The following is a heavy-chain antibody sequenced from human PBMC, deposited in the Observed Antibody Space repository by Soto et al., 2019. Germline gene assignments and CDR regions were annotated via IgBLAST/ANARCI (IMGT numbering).Heavy chain of an antibody. V-gene: IGHV3-15*01. D-gene: IGHD1-1*01. CDR3: TTTRPGTNVFDN. J-gene: IGHJ3*02. CDR1: GISFSNAW. CDR2: IRSKTDGGTT. Sequence: GFLRLSCAASGISFSNAWMNWVRQAPGKGLEYIGRIRSKTDGGTTEYAAPVEGRFTVSRDDSKNTLYLQMSGLKTEDTAVYYCTTTRPGTNVFDNWGQGTLVTVSS.